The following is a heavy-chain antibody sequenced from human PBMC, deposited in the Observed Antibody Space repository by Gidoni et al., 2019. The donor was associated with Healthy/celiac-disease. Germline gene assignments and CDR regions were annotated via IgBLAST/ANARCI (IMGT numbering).Heavy chain of an antibody. CDR1: GYSFTSYW. CDR3: ARPTRDGSYGDAFDI. D-gene: IGHD3-10*01. Sequence: EVQLVQSEAEVKKPGDSLKISCKGSGYSFTSYWVGWVRQMPGKGLEWMGVIYPGDSDTRYSPSFQGQVTISADKSISTAYLQWSSLKASDTAMYYCARPTRDGSYGDAFDIWGQGTMVTVSS. CDR2: IYPGDSDT. J-gene: IGHJ3*02. V-gene: IGHV5-51*01.